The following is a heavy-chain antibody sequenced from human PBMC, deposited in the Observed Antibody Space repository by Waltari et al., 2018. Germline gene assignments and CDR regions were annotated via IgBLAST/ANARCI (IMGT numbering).Heavy chain of an antibody. V-gene: IGHV1-69*02. CDR1: GGPFSSYT. CDR3: ARGDTAMFGDAFDI. Sequence: QVQLVQSGAEVKKPGSSVKVSCKASGGPFSSYTFSWVRQAPGQGLEWMGRIIPILDIPNYAQKFQGRVTITADKSTSTAYMELSSLRSEDTAVYYCARGDTAMFGDAFDIWGQGTMVSVSS. D-gene: IGHD5-18*01. CDR2: IIPILDIP. J-gene: IGHJ3*02.